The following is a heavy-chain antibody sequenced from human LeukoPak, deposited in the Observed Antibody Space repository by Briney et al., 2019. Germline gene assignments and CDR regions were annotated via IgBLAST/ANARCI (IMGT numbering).Heavy chain of an antibody. Sequence: SETLSLTCTVSGGSISSYYWSWIRQPPGKGLEWIGYVYYSGSTNYNPSLKSRVTISVDTSKNQFSLKLSSVTAADTAVYYCARDYGSGSYDYWGQGTLVTVSS. J-gene: IGHJ4*02. V-gene: IGHV4-59*01. CDR1: GGSISSYY. CDR3: ARDYGSGSYDY. D-gene: IGHD3-10*01. CDR2: VYYSGST.